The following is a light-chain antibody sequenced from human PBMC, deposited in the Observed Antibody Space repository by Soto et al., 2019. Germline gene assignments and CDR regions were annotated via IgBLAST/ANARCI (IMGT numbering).Light chain of an antibody. CDR1: SSNIGTNL. CDR3: VTWDDSLGSYV. CDR2: SNN. J-gene: IGLJ1*01. Sequence: QAVVTQPPSASGSPGQRVTISCSGSSSNIGTNLVSWYQQLPGTAPQVFIYSNNQRPSGVPDRFSGSKSGTSASLAISGLQSEDEADYYCVTWDDSLGSYVFGAGTKVTVL. V-gene: IGLV1-44*01.